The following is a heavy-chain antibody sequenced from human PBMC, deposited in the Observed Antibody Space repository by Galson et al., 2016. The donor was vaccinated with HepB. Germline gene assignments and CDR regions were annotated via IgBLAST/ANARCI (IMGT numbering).Heavy chain of an antibody. J-gene: IGHJ3*02. D-gene: IGHD4-17*01. CDR2: TYYRSKWYN. V-gene: IGHV6-1*01. CDR1: GDSVSSNSAA. Sequence: CAISGDSVSSNSAAWHWIRQSPSRGLEWLGRTYYRSKWYNDYAVSVKSRIAINPDTYKNQCSLQLNSVTPEDTAVYYCAREATVTRGAFDMWGQGTMVTVSS. CDR3: AREATVTRGAFDM.